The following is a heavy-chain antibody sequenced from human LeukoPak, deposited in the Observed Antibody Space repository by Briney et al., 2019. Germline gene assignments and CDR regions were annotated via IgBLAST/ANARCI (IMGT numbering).Heavy chain of an antibody. CDR2: ISGSGGST. J-gene: IGHJ3*02. Sequence: GGSLRLSCAASGFTFSSYAMSWVRQAPGKGLEWVSAISGSGGSTYYADSVKGRFTISRDNSKNTLYLQMNSLRAEDTAVYYCAKDYYYGSGSYWGAFDIWGQGTMVTVSS. CDR3: AKDYYYGSGSYWGAFDI. D-gene: IGHD3-10*01. CDR1: GFTFSSYA. V-gene: IGHV3-23*01.